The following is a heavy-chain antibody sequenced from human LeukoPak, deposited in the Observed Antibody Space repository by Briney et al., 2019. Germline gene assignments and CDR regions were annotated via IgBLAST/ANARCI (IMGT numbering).Heavy chain of an antibody. CDR2: INPNSGGT. V-gene: IGHV1-2*02. CDR3: ARGGVGETSMTTLYYMDV. J-gene: IGHJ6*03. Sequence: GASVKVSCKASGYTFTGYYMHWVRQAPGQGLEWMGWINPNSGGTNYAQKFQDRVTMTRDTSISTAYMELSRLRSADTAVYYCARGGVGETSMTTLYYMDVWGKGTTVIIFS. D-gene: IGHD5-18*01. CDR1: GYTFTGYY.